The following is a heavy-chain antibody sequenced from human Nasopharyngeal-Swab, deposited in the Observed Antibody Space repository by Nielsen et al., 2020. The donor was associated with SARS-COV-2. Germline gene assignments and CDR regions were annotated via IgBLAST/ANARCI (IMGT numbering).Heavy chain of an antibody. Sequence: GGSLRLSCAASGFTFSSYWMSWVRQAPGKGLEWVANIKQDGSEKYYVDSVKGRFTISRDNAKNSLYLQMNSLRAEDTAVYYCARDKDSGYELPPTLYWGQGTLVTVSS. CDR3: ARDKDSGYELPPTLY. D-gene: IGHD5-12*01. J-gene: IGHJ4*02. CDR2: IKQDGSEK. CDR1: GFTFSSYW. V-gene: IGHV3-7*01.